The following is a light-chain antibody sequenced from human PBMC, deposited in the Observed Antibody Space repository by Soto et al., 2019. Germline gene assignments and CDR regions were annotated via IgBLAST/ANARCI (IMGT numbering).Light chain of an antibody. J-gene: IGLJ1*01. CDR1: SSDVGGYNY. CDR2: EVS. CDR3: SSYTTSNTYV. Sequence: QAVLTPPASVSGYPGQSITISCNGRSSDVGGYNYVSWYQQHPGKAPKFMIYEVSRRPSGVSNRFSGSKSGNTASLTVSGLQAEDEADYYCSSYTTSNTYVFGTGTKVTVL. V-gene: IGLV2-14*01.